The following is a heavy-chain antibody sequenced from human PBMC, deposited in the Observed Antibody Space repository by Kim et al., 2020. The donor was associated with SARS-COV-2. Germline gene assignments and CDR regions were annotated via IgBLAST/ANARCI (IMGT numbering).Heavy chain of an antibody. CDR1: GFTFSSYS. J-gene: IGHJ4*02. D-gene: IGHD6-6*01. CDR3: AILISSSLFEIDY. Sequence: GGSLRLSCAASGFTFSSYSMNWVRQAPGKGLEWVSSISSSSSYIYYADSVKGRFTISRDNAKNSLYLQMNSLRAEDTAVYYCAILISSSLFEIDYWGQGTLVTVSS. CDR2: ISSSSSYI. V-gene: IGHV3-21*01.